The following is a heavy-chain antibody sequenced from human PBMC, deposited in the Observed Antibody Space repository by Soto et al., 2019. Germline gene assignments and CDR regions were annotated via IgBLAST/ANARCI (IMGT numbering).Heavy chain of an antibody. CDR2: ISYDGSNK. V-gene: IGHV3-30*18. J-gene: IGHJ3*02. Sequence: QVQLVEAGGGVVQPGRSLRLSCAASGFTFSSYGMHWVRQAPGKGLEWVAVISYDGSNKYYADSVKGRFTISSDNSKNSLYLQVNSQSAEDPAVDYCAKDRVQLVPWAAFAIWCQGRMVTVSS. CDR3: AKDRVQLVPWAAFAI. D-gene: IGHD6-13*01. CDR1: GFTFSSYG.